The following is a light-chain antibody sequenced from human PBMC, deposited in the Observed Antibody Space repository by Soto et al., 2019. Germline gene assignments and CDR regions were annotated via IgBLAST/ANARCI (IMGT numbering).Light chain of an antibody. CDR3: QQYGDSIT. V-gene: IGKV3-20*01. CDR1: PSVSSTY. J-gene: IGKJ3*01. CDR2: AAS. Sequence: EIVLTQSPGTLSLSPGERATLSCTSSPSVSSTYLAWFQQKSGQAPRLLIYAASTRATGVPDRFSGSGSGPDFTLTISRLEPEDSAVYYCQQYGDSITFGPGTKVNV.